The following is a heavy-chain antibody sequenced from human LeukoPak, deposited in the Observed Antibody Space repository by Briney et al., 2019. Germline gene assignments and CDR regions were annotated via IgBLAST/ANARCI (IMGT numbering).Heavy chain of an antibody. Sequence: GGSLRLSCAASGFTFSSYSMNWVRQAPGKGLEWVSSISSSSSYIYYADSVKGRFTISRDNAKNSLYLQMNSLRAEDTAVYYCARDPSVVTSKEDAFDIWGQGTMVTVSS. V-gene: IGHV3-21*01. CDR1: GFTFSSYS. J-gene: IGHJ3*02. D-gene: IGHD4-23*01. CDR3: ARDPSVVTSKEDAFDI. CDR2: ISSSSSYI.